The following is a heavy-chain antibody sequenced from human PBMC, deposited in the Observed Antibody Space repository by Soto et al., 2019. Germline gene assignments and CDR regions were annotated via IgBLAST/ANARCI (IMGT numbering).Heavy chain of an antibody. CDR1: GFTFRSYA. Sequence: GSLSLSCAASGFTFRSYAMSWVRQAPGKGLEWVSVISGSGDSTYYADSVKGRFTISRDNSKNTLYLQMNSLRAEDTAVYYCAKSEDLRFTVFGARYYGMDVWGQGTTVTVSS. CDR2: ISGSGDST. V-gene: IGHV3-23*01. D-gene: IGHD3-3*01. CDR3: AKSEDLRFTVFGARYYGMDV. J-gene: IGHJ6*02.